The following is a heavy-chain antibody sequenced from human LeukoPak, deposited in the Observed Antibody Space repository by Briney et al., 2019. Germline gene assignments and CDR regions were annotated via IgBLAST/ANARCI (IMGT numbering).Heavy chain of an antibody. D-gene: IGHD3-3*01. V-gene: IGHV1-8*01. CDR3: ARSGIRNYDFWSGYRASWYYYYMDV. Sequence: ASVKVSCKASGYTFTSYDTNWVRQATGQGLEWMGWMNPNSGNTGYAQKFQGRVTMTRNTSISTAYMELSSLRSEDTAVYYCARSGIRNYDFWSGYRASWYYYYMDVWGKGTTVTVSS. J-gene: IGHJ6*03. CDR2: MNPNSGNT. CDR1: GYTFTSYD.